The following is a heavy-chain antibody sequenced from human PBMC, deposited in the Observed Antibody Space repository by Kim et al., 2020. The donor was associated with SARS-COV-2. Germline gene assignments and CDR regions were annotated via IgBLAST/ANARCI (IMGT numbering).Heavy chain of an antibody. CDR1: GFTFSTHS. V-gene: IGHV3-23*03. J-gene: IGHJ5*02. CDR3: AKVKAKTGCADDCYPDL. D-gene: IGHD2-21*02. Sequence: GESLRLSCVASGFTFSTHSMSWVRQAPGKGLEWVADIYSGGSITNYADSVRGRFIISRYQSTNTVYLQMNSLRPEDTALYYCAKVKAKTGCADDCYPDLWGQGTLDTVSS. CDR2: IYSGGSIT.